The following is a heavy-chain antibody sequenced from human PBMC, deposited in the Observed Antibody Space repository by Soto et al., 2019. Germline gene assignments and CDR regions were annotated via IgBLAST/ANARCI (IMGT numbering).Heavy chain of an antibody. CDR1: GYSFNSYG. V-gene: IGHV1-18*04. CDR2: ISTYNGDT. CDR3: ARGGRYCGGGSCYRPSDDNYFGMDV. Sequence: ASVKVSCKASGYSFNSYGITWVRQAPGQGLEWMGWISTYNGDTKHSQKVQGRVTFTTDTSTSTAYMHRRSLTSDDTAVYYCARGGRYCGGGSCYRPSDDNYFGMDVWGQGTTVTVSS. J-gene: IGHJ6*02. D-gene: IGHD2-15*01.